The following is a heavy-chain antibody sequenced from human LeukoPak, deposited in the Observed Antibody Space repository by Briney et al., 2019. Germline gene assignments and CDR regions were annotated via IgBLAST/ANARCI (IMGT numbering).Heavy chain of an antibody. CDR1: GYTLSVYY. CDR2: INPKTGET. V-gene: IGHV1-2*02. J-gene: IGHJ4*02. CDR3: ARDWELRWSQGAFDY. D-gene: IGHD3-16*01. Sequence: ASVKVSCKASGYTLSVYYMHWIRQVPGQGLEWMGWINPKTGETKYAQNFQGRVTMTRDTSISTAYIELSGLRFDDTAVYYCARDWELRWSQGAFDYWGQGTLLTVSS.